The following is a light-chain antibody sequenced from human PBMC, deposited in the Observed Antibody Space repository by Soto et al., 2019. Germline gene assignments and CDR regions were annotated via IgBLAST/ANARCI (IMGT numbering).Light chain of an antibody. J-gene: IGKJ1*01. V-gene: IGKV1-39*01. Sequence: DIQMTQSPSSVSASVGDRITITCRTSQSFSNYLTWYQHKPGKAPKLLIYSATVLQSGVPSRFSGSGSGTDFTLTITRLQPDDSATYYCQQTYTIPWTFGQGTRVEIK. CDR1: QSFSNY. CDR2: SAT. CDR3: QQTYTIPWT.